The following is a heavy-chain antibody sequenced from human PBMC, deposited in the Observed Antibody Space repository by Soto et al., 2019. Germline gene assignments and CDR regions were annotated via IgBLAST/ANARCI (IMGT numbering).Heavy chain of an antibody. D-gene: IGHD2-2*01. V-gene: IGHV3-23*01. Sequence: DVQLLESGGGLVQPGGSLRLSCAASGFTFSNFAMTWVRQAPGKGLEWVSDISGSGSSTYYADSVKGRFTISRDKSKSTLYLQMNSLIAEDTAIYYCARESSIYAVNICDFWGQGTLVTGSS. CDR3: ARESSIYAVNICDF. CDR2: ISGSGSST. J-gene: IGHJ4*02. CDR1: GFTFSNFA.